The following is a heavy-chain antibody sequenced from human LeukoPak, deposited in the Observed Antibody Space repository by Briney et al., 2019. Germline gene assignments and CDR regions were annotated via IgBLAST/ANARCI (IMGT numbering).Heavy chain of an antibody. CDR1: GFTFSSYA. J-gene: IGHJ6*03. V-gene: IGHV3-23*01. CDR3: ATYIYGYLEYYYYMDV. Sequence: VGSLRLSCAASGFTFSSYAMSWVRQAPGKGLEWVSAISGSGGSTYYADSVKGRFTISRVNSKNTLYLQMNSLRAEDTAVYYCATYIYGYLEYYYYMDVWGKGTTVTVSS. D-gene: IGHD5-18*01. CDR2: ISGSGGST.